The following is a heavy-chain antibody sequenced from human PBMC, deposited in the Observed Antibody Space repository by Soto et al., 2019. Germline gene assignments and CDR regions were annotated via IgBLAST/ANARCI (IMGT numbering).Heavy chain of an antibody. CDR2: ISWNSGII. Sequence: EMQLVESGGGLVQPGRSLRLSCAASGFTFDDYAMHWVRQAPGKGLEWVSGISWNSGIIDYADSVKGRFTTSRDNAKNSLYLQMNSLRAEDTALYCCTKDIEWGGSHLNHAFDIWGQGTMVSVSS. J-gene: IGHJ3*02. D-gene: IGHD1-26*01. CDR1: GFTFDDYA. CDR3: TKDIEWGGSHLNHAFDI. V-gene: IGHV3-9*01.